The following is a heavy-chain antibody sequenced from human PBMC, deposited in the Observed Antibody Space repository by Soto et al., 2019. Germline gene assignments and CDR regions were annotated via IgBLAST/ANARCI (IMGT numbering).Heavy chain of an antibody. Sequence: GGSLRLSCAASGFTFSSYGMHWVRQAPGKGLEWVAVISYDGSNKYYADSVKGRFTISRDNSKNTLYLQMNSLRAEDTAVYYCAKEAVFGVVRAPPNWFDPWGQGTLVTVSS. CDR3: AKEAVFGVVRAPPNWFDP. V-gene: IGHV3-30*18. CDR2: ISYDGSNK. J-gene: IGHJ5*02. D-gene: IGHD3-3*01. CDR1: GFTFSSYG.